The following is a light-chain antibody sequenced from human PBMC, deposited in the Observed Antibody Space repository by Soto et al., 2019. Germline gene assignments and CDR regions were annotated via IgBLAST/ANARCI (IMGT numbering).Light chain of an antibody. CDR1: QDIGNY. J-gene: IGKJ4*01. CDR3: QQYDRLPLT. V-gene: IGKV1-33*01. Sequence: DIQMTQSPSSLSASVGDRVTITYQPSQDIGNYLNWYQVKPGKAPKLLIYDASSLETGVPLRFSGSSSKTDFTFTISSLQFEDVATYYCQQYDRLPLTFGGGTKLEIK. CDR2: DAS.